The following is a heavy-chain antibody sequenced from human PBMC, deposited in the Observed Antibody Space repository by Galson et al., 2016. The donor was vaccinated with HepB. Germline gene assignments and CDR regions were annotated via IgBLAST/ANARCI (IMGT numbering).Heavy chain of an antibody. J-gene: IGHJ5*02. CDR3: AQRPQAAAGNDWFDP. V-gene: IGHV2-5*02. CDR2: IYWADDK. D-gene: IGHD6-13*01. Sequence: PALVKPTQTLTLTCTFSGFSLSTSAVGVGWIRQPPGKALEWLALIYWADDKRYNPSLKSRLTITKDTSKNQVVLTMTNMDPVDTATYYCAQRPQAAAGNDWFDPWGQGTLVTVSS. CDR1: GFSLSTSAVG.